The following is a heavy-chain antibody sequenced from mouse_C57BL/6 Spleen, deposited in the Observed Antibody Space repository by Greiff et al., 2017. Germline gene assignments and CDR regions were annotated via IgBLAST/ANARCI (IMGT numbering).Heavy chain of an antibody. Sequence: QVQLQQSGAELVRPGASVKLSCKASGYTFTDYYINWVKQRPGQGLEWIARIYPGSGNTYYNEKFKGKATLTAEKSSSTAYMQLSSLTSEDSAVYFCARGGWLVLMDYWGQGTSVTVSS. CDR2: IYPGSGNT. CDR3: ARGGWLVLMDY. J-gene: IGHJ4*01. V-gene: IGHV1-76*01. CDR1: GYTFTDYY. D-gene: IGHD2-3*01.